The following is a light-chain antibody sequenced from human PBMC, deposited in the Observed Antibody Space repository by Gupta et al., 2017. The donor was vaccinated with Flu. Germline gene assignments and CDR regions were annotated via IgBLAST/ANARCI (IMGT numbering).Light chain of an antibody. Sequence: QLVLTQSPSASASRGASVKLTCTLSSRHSRSAIAWHQQQPEKGPRYLMKVNSDGRHTRGDGIPARFSGSSSGAGRYLVISSLQSEDEADYYCQAWDTGIRVFGGGTKLTVL. CDR2: VNSDGRH. J-gene: IGLJ3*02. V-gene: IGLV4-69*01. CDR1: SRHSRSA. CDR3: QAWDTGIRV.